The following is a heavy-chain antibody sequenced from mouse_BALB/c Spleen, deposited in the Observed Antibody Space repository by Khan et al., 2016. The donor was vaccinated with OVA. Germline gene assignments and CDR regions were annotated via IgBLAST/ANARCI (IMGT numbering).Heavy chain of an antibody. CDR3: ATRNYFGYTFAY. D-gene: IGHD1-2*01. Sequence: QVRLQQSGAELARPGASVKLSCKASGYTFTDYYINWVKQRTGQGLEWIGEIYPRSGNTYYNEKFKGKATLTADKSSSIAYMQLSSLTSEDSAVYFCATRNYFGYTFAYWGQGTLVTVSA. CDR2: IYPRSGNT. V-gene: IGHV1-77*01. J-gene: IGHJ3*01. CDR1: GYTFTDYY.